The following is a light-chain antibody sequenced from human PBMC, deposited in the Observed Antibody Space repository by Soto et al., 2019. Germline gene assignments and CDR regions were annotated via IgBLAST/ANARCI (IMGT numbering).Light chain of an antibody. CDR3: SSYTNTNTPVL. J-gene: IGLJ2*01. CDR2: EVS. CDR1: SSDVGYYNY. Sequence: QSALTQPASVSGSPGQSITISCTGTSSDVGYYNYVSWYQQHPGKAPKLMIYEVSNRPSGVSNCFSGSKSGNTASLTISGLQAEDEADYYCSSYTNTNTPVLFGGGTKLTVL. V-gene: IGLV2-14*01.